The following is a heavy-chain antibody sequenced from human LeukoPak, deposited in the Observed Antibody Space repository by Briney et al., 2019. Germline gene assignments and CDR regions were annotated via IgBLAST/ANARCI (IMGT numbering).Heavy chain of an antibody. CDR3: ARDGSSGLYDAFDI. D-gene: IGHD3-10*01. Sequence: SETLSLTCAVYGGSFSGYYWSWIRQPPGKGLEWIGEINHSGSTNYNPSLKSRVTISVDTSKNQFSLKLSSVTAADTAVYYCARDGSSGLYDAFDIWGQGTMVAVSS. CDR1: GGSFSGYY. V-gene: IGHV4-34*01. J-gene: IGHJ3*02. CDR2: INHSGST.